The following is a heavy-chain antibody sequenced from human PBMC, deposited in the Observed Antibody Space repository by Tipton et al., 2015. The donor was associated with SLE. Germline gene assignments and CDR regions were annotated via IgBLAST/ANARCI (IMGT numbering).Heavy chain of an antibody. CDR1: GGPINRGGYY. CDR2: SYSNWHT. V-gene: IGHV4-31*02. Sequence: LRLSCTVSGGPINRGGYYWSWFRQHPGEGLVWIGYSYSNWHTYYNPTLKSRANISVDTSQNQVSLKLSSVTAADTAVYYCARSIVEIPAFDSWGQGTLVTVSS. D-gene: IGHD2-2*01. J-gene: IGHJ4*02. CDR3: ARSIVEIPAFDS.